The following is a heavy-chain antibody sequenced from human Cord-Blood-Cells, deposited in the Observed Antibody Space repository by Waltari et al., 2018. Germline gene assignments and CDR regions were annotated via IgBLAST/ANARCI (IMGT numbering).Heavy chain of an antibody. CDR1: GGSFSGYY. CDR2: INHSGST. D-gene: IGHD3-9*01. Sequence: QVQLQQWGAGLLKPSETLSLTCAVYGGSFSGYYWSWIRQPPGKGLEWIGEINHSGSTNYNPSLKSRVTISVDTSKNQFSLKLSSVTAADTAVYYCALILAGAKGDAFDIWGRGTMVTVSS. J-gene: IGHJ3*02. V-gene: IGHV4-34*01. CDR3: ALILAGAKGDAFDI.